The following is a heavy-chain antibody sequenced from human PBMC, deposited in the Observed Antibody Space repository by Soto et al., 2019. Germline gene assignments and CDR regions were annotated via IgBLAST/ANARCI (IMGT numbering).Heavy chain of an antibody. J-gene: IGHJ3*02. CDR3: ARQSDSSGWPDDAFDI. V-gene: IGHV5-51*01. CDR1: GYSFTTYW. D-gene: IGHD6-19*01. CDR2: IYPGDSDT. Sequence: GESLKISCKGSGYSFTTYWIGWVRQMPGKGLEWMGIIYPGDSDTRYSPSFQGQVTISADKSISTAYLQWSSLKASDTAMYYCARQSDSSGWPDDAFDIWGQGTMVTVSS.